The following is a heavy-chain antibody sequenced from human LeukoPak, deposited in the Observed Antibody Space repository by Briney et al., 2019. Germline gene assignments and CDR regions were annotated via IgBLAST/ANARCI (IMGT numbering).Heavy chain of an antibody. Sequence: GGSLRLSCAASGFTFSSYVMNWVRQAPGKGLGWVSDISSSGSTIYYAASVKGRFTISRDNAKNSLYLQMNSLRAEDTGVYYCARGSRITMFGVVKFDYWGQGTLVTVSS. CDR2: ISSSGSTI. CDR3: ARGSRITMFGVVKFDY. CDR1: GFTFSSYV. J-gene: IGHJ4*02. V-gene: IGHV3-48*03. D-gene: IGHD3-3*01.